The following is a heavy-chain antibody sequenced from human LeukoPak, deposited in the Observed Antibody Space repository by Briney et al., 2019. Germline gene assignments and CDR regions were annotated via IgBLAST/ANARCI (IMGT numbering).Heavy chain of an antibody. J-gene: IGHJ4*02. D-gene: IGHD3-22*01. CDR1: GFTFSNYA. Sequence: PGGSLRLSCAASGFTFSNYAMSWVRQAPGKGLEWVSVIYSGGSTYYADSVKGRFTISRDNSKNTLYLQMNSLRAEDTAVYYCARYDSSGYYYYFDYWGQGTLVTVSS. CDR2: IYSGGST. V-gene: IGHV3-53*01. CDR3: ARYDSSGYYYYFDY.